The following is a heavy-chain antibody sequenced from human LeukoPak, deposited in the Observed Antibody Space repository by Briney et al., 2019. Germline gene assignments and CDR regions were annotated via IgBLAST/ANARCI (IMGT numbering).Heavy chain of an antibody. V-gene: IGHV3-30-3*01. J-gene: IGHJ4*02. CDR1: GFTFSSYA. CDR3: ARDQMGDIVVVPAAFLGY. Sequence: GGSLRLSCAASGFTFSSYAMHWVRQAPGKGLEWVAVISYDGSNKYYADSVKGRFTISRDNSKNTLYQQMNSLRAEDTAVYYCARDQMGDIVVVPAAFLGYWGQGTLVTVSS. CDR2: ISYDGSNK. D-gene: IGHD2-2*01.